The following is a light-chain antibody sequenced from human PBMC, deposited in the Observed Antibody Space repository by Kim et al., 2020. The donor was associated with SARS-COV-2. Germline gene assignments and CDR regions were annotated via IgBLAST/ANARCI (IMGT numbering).Light chain of an antibody. Sequence: IVLTQSPGTLSLSPGERATLSCRASQSVRNNYLTWYQHKPGQPPRLHIYGASSRAAGIPDRFSGSGSGTDFTLTISRLEPEDFAVYYCLHFGGLPIHTFGQGTKLEIK. J-gene: IGKJ2*01. CDR2: GAS. CDR1: QSVRNNY. V-gene: IGKV3-20*01. CDR3: LHFGGLPIHT.